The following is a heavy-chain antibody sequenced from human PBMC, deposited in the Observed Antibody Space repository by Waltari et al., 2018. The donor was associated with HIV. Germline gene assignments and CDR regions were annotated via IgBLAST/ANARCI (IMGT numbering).Heavy chain of an antibody. Sequence: QVQLQQSGPGLVKPSETLSLTCAISGDTVSSNSAAWNWIRQSPSRGLEWLGRTYYRSKWYNDYELSVKSRIVIKSDTSKNQFSLHLNSVTPDDSAVYYCARDWTTGVTPIFFYGMDVWGQGTTVTVSS. D-gene: IGHD1-1*01. J-gene: IGHJ6*02. V-gene: IGHV6-1*01. CDR2: TYYRSKWYN. CDR3: ARDWTTGVTPIFFYGMDV. CDR1: GDTVSSNSAA.